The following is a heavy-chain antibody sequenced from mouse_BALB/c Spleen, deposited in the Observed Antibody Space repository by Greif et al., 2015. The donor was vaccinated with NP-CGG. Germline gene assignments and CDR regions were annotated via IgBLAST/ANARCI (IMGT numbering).Heavy chain of an antibody. CDR1: GFTFSDFY. CDR3: SRDGNYWYFDV. V-gene: IGHV7-1*02. J-gene: IGHJ1*01. Sequence: EVKLMESGGGLVQPGGSLRLSCATSGFTFSDFYMEWVRQPPGKRLEWIAASRNKANDYTTGYSASVKGRFIVSRDTSQSILVLHMNALRAEDTAIYYCSRDGNYWYFDVWGAGTTVTVSS. CDR2: SRNKANDYTT.